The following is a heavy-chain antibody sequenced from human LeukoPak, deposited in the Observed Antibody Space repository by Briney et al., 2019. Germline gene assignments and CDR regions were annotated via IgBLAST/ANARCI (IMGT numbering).Heavy chain of an antibody. CDR2: INPNRGGT. CDR3: VRGTHTWYYFDY. Sequence: VASVKVSFKASGYTFTNYYIHWVRQAPGQGLEWMGGINPNRGGTDYAQKFQGRVTLTRDTSITTAYMELNRLSPDDTAVYYCVRGTHTWYYFDYWGQGTLVTVSS. CDR1: GYTFTNYY. D-gene: IGHD2-8*02. J-gene: IGHJ4*02. V-gene: IGHV1-2*02.